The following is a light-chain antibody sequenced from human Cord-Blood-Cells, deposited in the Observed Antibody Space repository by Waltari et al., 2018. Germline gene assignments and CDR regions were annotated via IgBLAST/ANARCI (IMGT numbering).Light chain of an antibody. J-gene: IGKJ5*01. CDR1: QSVSSY. Sequence: EIVLTQSPATLFLSPGERATLSCRASQSVSSYLAWYQQTPGQAPRLLIYDASDRATGIPARFRGSGSGTDCTLTISSLEPEDFAVYYCQQRSNWPITFGQGTRLEI. CDR2: DAS. CDR3: QQRSNWPIT. V-gene: IGKV3-11*01.